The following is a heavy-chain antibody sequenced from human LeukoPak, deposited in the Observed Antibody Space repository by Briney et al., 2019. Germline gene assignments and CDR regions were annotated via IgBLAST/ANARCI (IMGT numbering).Heavy chain of an antibody. V-gene: IGHV1-69*13. Sequence: SVKVSCKASGGTFSSYAISWVRQAPGQGLEWMGGIIPIFGTANYAQKFQGRVTITADESTSTAYMELSSLRSEDTAVYYCAREVGATGAFDIWGQGTMVTVSS. J-gene: IGHJ3*02. CDR2: IIPIFGTA. CDR1: GGTFSSYA. CDR3: AREVGATGAFDI. D-gene: IGHD1-26*01.